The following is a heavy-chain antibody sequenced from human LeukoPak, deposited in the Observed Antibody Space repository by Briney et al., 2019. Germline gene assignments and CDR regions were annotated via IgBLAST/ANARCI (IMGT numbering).Heavy chain of an antibody. CDR3: ARQYSGYDYYFDY. J-gene: IGHJ4*02. D-gene: IGHD5-12*01. V-gene: IGHV5-51*01. CDR1: GYSFTSYW. Sequence: GESLKISCKGSGYSFTSYWIGWVRQMPGKGLEWMGIIYPGDSDTRYSPSFQGQVTISVDKSISTAYLQWSSLKAWDTAMYFCARQYSGYDYYFDYWGQGILVTVSS. CDR2: IYPGDSDT.